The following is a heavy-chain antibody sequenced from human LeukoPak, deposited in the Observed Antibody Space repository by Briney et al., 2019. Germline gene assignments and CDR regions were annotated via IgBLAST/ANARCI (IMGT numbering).Heavy chain of an antibody. D-gene: IGHD3-10*01. CDR3: ARGRSSMVRGYYYYYMDV. CDR1: GGSISSSSYY. J-gene: IGHJ6*03. CDR2: MYYSGST. V-gene: IGHV4-39*07. Sequence: SETLSLTCTVSGGSISSSSYYWGWIRQPPGKGLEWIGSMYYSGSTYYNPSLKSRVTISVDTSKNQFSLKLSSVTAADTAVYYCARGRSSMVRGYYYYYMDVWGKGTTVTISS.